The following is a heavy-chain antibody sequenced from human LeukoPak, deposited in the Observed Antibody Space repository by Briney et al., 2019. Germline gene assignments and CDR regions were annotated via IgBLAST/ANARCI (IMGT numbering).Heavy chain of an antibody. D-gene: IGHD1-14*01. CDR2: IYHSGST. CDR1: GGSISSGGYY. V-gene: IGHV4-30-2*01. Sequence: NASQTLSLTCTVSGGSISSGGYYWSWIRQPPGKGLEWIGYIYHSGSTYYNPSLKSRVTISVDRSKNQFSLKLSSVTAADTAVYYCARVSTRTISWFDPWGQGTLVTVSS. CDR3: ARVSTRTISWFDP. J-gene: IGHJ5*02.